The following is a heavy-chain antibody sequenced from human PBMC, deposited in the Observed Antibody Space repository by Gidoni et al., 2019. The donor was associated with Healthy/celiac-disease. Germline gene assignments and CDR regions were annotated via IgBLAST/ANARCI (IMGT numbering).Heavy chain of an antibody. J-gene: IGHJ5*02. CDR3: ASSGWYKDNWFDP. Sequence: GLEWVSYISSSGSTIYYADSVKGRFTISRDNAKNSLYLQMNSLRAEDTAVYYCASSGWYKDNWFDPWGQGTLVTVSS. V-gene: IGHV3-11*01. D-gene: IGHD6-19*01. CDR2: ISSSGSTI.